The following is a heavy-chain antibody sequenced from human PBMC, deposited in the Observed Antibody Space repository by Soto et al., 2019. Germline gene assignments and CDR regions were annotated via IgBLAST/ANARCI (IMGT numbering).Heavy chain of an antibody. Sequence: SETLSLTCAVYGGSFSGYYWSWIRQPPGKGLEWIGEINHSGSTNYNPSLKSRVTISVDTSKNQFSLKLSSVTAADTAVYYCARKKIRVTIFGVVTSNWFDPWGQGTLVPVSS. D-gene: IGHD3-3*01. J-gene: IGHJ5*02. CDR2: INHSGST. CDR3: ARKKIRVTIFGVVTSNWFDP. V-gene: IGHV4-34*01. CDR1: GGSFSGYY.